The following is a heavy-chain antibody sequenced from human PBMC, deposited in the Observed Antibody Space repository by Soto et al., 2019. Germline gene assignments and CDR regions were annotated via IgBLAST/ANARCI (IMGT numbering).Heavy chain of an antibody. CDR2: IYYSGST. D-gene: IGHD2-15*01. CDR3: ARARTKWYYFDY. J-gene: IGHJ4*02. CDR1: GGSISSGGYY. Sequence: KASETLSLTCTVSGGSISSGGYYWSWIRQHPGKGLEWIGYIYYSGSTYYNPSLKSRVTISVDTSKNQFSLKLSSVTAADTAVYYCARARTKWYYFDYWGQGTLVTVSS. V-gene: IGHV4-31*03.